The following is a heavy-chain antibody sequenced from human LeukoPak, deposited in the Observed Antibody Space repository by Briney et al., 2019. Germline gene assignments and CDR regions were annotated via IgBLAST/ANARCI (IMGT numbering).Heavy chain of an antibody. CDR2: IYYSGST. J-gene: IGHJ4*02. CDR3: ARHYGP. V-gene: IGHV4-39*01. D-gene: IGHD3-10*01. Sequence: SYXXXWXRXXXXKGLEWIGSIYYSGSTYYNPSLKSRVTISVDTSKNQFSLKLNSVTATDTAVYYCARHYGPWGQGTLVTVSS. CDR1: SYX.